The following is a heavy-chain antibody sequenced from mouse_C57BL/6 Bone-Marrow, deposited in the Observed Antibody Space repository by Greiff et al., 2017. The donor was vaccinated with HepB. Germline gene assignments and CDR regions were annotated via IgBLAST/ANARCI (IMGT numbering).Heavy chain of an antibody. D-gene: IGHD1-1*01. V-gene: IGHV1-75*01. J-gene: IGHJ1*03. CDR2: IFPGSGST. CDR3: ARNPFLLPWYFDV. CDR1: GYTFTDYY. Sequence: VQLQQSGPELVKPGASVKISCKASGYTFTDYYINWVKQRPGQGLEWIGWIFPGSGSTYYNEKFKGKATLTVDKSSSTAYMLLSSLTSEDSAVYFCARNPFLLPWYFDVWGTGTTVTVSS.